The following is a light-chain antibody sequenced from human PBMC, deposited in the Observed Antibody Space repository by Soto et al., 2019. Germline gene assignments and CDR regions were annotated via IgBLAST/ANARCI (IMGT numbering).Light chain of an antibody. CDR1: QGIIDY. V-gene: IGKV1-27*01. CDR2: AAS. J-gene: IGKJ1*01. Sequence: DIQMTQSPSSLSASVGDRVTITCRASQGIIDYVAWFQQKPGKAPKLLIYAASTPHPGVPSRFSGSGSGTEFTLTISSLQPEDVATCCCQKYNTAPQTYGQGTKVEIK. CDR3: QKYNTAPQT.